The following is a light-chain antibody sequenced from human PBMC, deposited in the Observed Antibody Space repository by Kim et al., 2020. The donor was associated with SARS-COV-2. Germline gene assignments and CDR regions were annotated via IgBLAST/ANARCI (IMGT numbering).Light chain of an antibody. CDR1: NIGSKN. V-gene: IGLV3-21*04. CDR2: DDS. J-gene: IGLJ2*01. CDR3: QVWDSTSDNVI. Sequence: SYELTQPPSVSVAPGKTASITCGGNNIGSKNVHWYLQRPGQAPVLVMYDDSARPSGTPERFSGSNSGNTATLTISRVAAGDEADYYCQVWDSTSDNVIFG.